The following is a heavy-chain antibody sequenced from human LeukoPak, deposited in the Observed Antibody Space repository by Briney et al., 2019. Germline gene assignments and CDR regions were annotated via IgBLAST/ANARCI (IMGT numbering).Heavy chain of an antibody. J-gene: IGHJ4*02. V-gene: IGHV1-18*01. CDR3: ARDLPTMVRGVATDY. CDR1: GYTFTSYG. Sequence: GASVKVSCKASGYTFTSYGISWVRQAPGQGLEWMGWISAYNGNTNYAQKLQGRVTMTTDTSTSTAYMELRSLRSDDTAVYYCARDLPTMVRGVATDYWGQGTLVTVSS. D-gene: IGHD3-10*01. CDR2: ISAYNGNT.